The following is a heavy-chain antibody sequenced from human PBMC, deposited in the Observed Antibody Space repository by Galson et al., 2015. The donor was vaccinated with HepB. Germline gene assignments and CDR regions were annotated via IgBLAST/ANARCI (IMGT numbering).Heavy chain of an antibody. D-gene: IGHD1-26*01. V-gene: IGHV1-2*02. J-gene: IGHJ4*02. Sequence: SVKVSCKASGYTFTGYFIHWVRQAPGQGLEWMGWINPNSGDTKYSQNFQGRVTMTRDTSVSTAYMDLTGLRSDDTAVYYCARPHSGGYYFDVDFWGQGTLVTVS. CDR1: GYTFTGYF. CDR2: INPNSGDT. CDR3: ARPHSGGYYFDVDF.